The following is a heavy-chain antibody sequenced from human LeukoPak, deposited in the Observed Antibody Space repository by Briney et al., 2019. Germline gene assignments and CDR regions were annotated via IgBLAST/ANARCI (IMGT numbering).Heavy chain of an antibody. D-gene: IGHD6-13*01. V-gene: IGHV4-61*02. CDR1: GGSISSGSYY. CDR3: ARGVISSWSYYCDY. Sequence: SQTLSLTCTVSGGSISSGSYYWSWIRQPAGKGLEWIGRIYTSGSTNYNPSLKSRVTISVDTSKNQYSLKLSSVTAADTAVYYCARGVISSWSYYCDYWGQGTLVTVSS. J-gene: IGHJ4*02. CDR2: IYTSGST.